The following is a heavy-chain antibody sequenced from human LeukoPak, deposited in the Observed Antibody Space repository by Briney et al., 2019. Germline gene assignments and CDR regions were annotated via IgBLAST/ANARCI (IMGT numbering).Heavy chain of an antibody. CDR1: GFTFSSYA. D-gene: IGHD2/OR15-2a*01. CDR2: ITGSGGST. Sequence: GGSLRLSCAASGFTFSSYAMSWVRQPPGKGLEWVSAITGSGGSTYYPASVKGRFTFSRDNSKNTLYLQMNSLRAEDTAVYYCAKNNYYYYMDVWGKGTTVTVSS. CDR3: AKNNYYYYMDV. J-gene: IGHJ6*03. V-gene: IGHV3-23*01.